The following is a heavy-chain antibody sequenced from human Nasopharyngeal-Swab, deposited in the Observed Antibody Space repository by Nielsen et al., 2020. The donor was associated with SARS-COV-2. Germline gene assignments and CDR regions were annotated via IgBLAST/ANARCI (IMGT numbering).Heavy chain of an antibody. D-gene: IGHD3-10*01. V-gene: IGHV1-18*01. CDR3: ASRIRPYYGSGSYSYHYGMDV. CDR1: GGTFSSYA. CDR2: ISAYNGNT. Sequence: ASVKVSCKDSGGTFSSYAISWVRQAPGQGLEWMGWISAYNGNTNYAQKLQGRVTMTTDTSTSTAYMELRSLRSDDTAVYYCASRIRPYYGSGSYSYHYGMDVWGQGTTVTVSS. J-gene: IGHJ6*02.